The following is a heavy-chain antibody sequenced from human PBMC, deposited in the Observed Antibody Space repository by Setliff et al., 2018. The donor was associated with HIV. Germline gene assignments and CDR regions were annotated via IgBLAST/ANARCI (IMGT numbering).Heavy chain of an antibody. J-gene: IGHJ6*02. CDR2: IIPNSGGT. CDR1: GYTFTGYY. CDR3: ARGGIAAAGTLNYYYYGLDV. D-gene: IGHD6-13*01. Sequence: ASVKVSCKASGYTFTGYYLHWVRQAPGQGLEWMGWIIPNSGGTNYAQKFQGWVTMTRDTSISTTYMELSRLRSDDTAVYYCARGGIAAAGTLNYYYYGLDVWGQGTTVTVSS. V-gene: IGHV1-2*04.